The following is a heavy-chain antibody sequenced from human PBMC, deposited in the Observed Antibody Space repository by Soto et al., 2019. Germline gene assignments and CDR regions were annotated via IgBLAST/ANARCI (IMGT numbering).Heavy chain of an antibody. V-gene: IGHV2-5*01. D-gene: IGHD4-17*01. CDR2: IYWNDDK. J-gene: IGHJ5*02. CDR1: GFSLNTGGAG. CDR3: AHRGYGEYHGDSWFDP. Sequence: SGPTLVNPTQTLTLTCTFSGFSLNTGGAGVGWIRQPPGKALELLAVIYWNDDKRYNPALKSKLTITKDASKNQVVLTMTNMDQVDTATDYCAHRGYGEYHGDSWFDPWGQGTLVTVS.